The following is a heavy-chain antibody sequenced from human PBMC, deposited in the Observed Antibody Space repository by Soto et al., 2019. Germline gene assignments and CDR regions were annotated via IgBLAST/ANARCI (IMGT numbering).Heavy chain of an antibody. J-gene: IGHJ4*02. CDR3: ATSYGSGYRAFDF. CDR2: VNPILSMS. CDR1: GDTFNFYS. Sequence: QVQLVQSRAELKRPGSSVKVSCKASGDTFNFYSINWVRQAPGLGLEWMGRVNPILSMSNYAQRFQGRVTMTADKSTSTAYMELSGRRSEDTAIYYCATSYGSGYRAFDFWGQGALVTVSS. V-gene: IGHV1-69*04. D-gene: IGHD3-10*01.